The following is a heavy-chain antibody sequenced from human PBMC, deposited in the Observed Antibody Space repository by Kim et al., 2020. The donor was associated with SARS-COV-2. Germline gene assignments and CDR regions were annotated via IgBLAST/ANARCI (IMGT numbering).Heavy chain of an antibody. D-gene: IGHD1-26*01. CDR3: AREGVGAPPNYYYYYGMDV. V-gene: IGHV1-69*13. Sequence: SVKVSCKASGGTFSSYAISWVRQAPGQGLEWMGGIIPIFGTANYAQKFQGRVTITADESTSTAYMELSSLRSEDTAVYYCAREGVGAPPNYYYYYGMDVWGQGTTVTVSS. CDR1: GGTFSSYA. J-gene: IGHJ6*02. CDR2: IIPIFGTA.